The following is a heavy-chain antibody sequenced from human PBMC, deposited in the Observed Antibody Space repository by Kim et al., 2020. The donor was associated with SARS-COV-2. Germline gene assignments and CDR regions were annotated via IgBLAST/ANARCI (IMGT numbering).Heavy chain of an antibody. D-gene: IGHD1-20*01. CDR2: T. Sequence: TQYAAPVKGRFTISRDDYQSIAYLQMNSLRTEDTALYYCTRGISGHMPGDYWGQGTLVAVST. V-gene: IGHV3-49*02. J-gene: IGHJ4*02. CDR3: TRGISGHMPGDY.